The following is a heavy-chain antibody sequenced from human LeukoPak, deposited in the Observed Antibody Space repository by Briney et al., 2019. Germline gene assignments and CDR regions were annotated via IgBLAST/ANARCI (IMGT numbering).Heavy chain of an antibody. Sequence: KTSETLSLTCTVSGGSISSSYWSWMRQSPGKGLEWIGDIYYSGRTNYNPSLKSRVTISVDTSKNQFSLKLSSVTAADTAVYYSARVSVMAAADYWYFDLWGRGTLVTVSS. D-gene: IGHD6-13*01. CDR2: IYYSGRT. CDR1: GGSISSSY. V-gene: IGHV4-59*01. CDR3: ARVSVMAAADYWYFDL. J-gene: IGHJ2*01.